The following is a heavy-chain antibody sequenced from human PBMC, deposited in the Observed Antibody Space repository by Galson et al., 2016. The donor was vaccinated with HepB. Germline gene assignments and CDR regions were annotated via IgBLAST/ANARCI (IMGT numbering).Heavy chain of an antibody. CDR3: ARGANRGRPLDY. V-gene: IGHV3-7*03. Sequence: SLRLSCAASGFTFSSYRMSWVRQAPGKGLEWVANVKRDGSERYYVDSVKGRFTISRDNAKNSLFLQRNSLRVEDTAVYYCARGANRGRPLDYWGQGTLVTVSS. J-gene: IGHJ4*02. D-gene: IGHD3-10*01. CDR2: VKRDGSER. CDR1: GFTFSSYR.